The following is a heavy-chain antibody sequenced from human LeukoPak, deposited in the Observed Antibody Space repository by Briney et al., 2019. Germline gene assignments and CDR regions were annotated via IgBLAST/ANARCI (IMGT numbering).Heavy chain of an antibody. J-gene: IGHJ2*01. D-gene: IGHD5-18*01. Sequence: GGSLRLSCAASGFTFSSYAMSWVRQAPEKGLEWVSAISGSGGSTYYADSVKGRFTISRDNSKNTLYLQMNSLRAEDTAVYYCAKDQGYSYGYGPWYFDLWGRGTLVTVSS. CDR3: AKDQGYSYGYGPWYFDL. CDR2: ISGSGGST. CDR1: GFTFSSYA. V-gene: IGHV3-23*01.